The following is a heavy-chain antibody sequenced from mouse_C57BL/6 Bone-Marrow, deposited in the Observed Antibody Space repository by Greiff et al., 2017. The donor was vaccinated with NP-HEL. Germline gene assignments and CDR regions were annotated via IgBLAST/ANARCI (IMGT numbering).Heavy chain of an antibody. Sequence: QVQLKESGAELARPGASVKLSCKASGYTFTSYGISWVKQRTGQGLEWIGEIYPRSGNTYYNEKFKGKATLTADKSSSTAYMELRSLTSEDSAVYFSARSGYGSSYVAWFAYWGQGTLVTVTA. J-gene: IGHJ3*01. CDR3: ARSGYGSSYVAWFAY. CDR2: IYPRSGNT. D-gene: IGHD1-1*01. CDR1: GYTFTSYG. V-gene: IGHV1-81*01.